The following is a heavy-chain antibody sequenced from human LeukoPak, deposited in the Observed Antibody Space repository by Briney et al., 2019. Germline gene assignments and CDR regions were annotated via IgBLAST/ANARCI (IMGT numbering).Heavy chain of an antibody. CDR2: ISGSGGST. J-gene: IGHJ3*02. CDR1: GFTFSSYA. Sequence: GGSLRLSCAASGFTFSSYAMSWVRQAPGKGLEWVSAISGSGGSTYYADSVKGRFTISRDNSKNTLYLQMNSLRAEDTAVYYCARVGDYGGQNRGDAFDIWGQGTMVTVSS. D-gene: IGHD4-23*01. V-gene: IGHV3-23*01. CDR3: ARVGDYGGQNRGDAFDI.